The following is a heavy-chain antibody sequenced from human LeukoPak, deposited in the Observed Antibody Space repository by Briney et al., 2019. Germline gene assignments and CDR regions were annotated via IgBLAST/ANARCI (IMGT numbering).Heavy chain of an antibody. D-gene: IGHD2-2*01. V-gene: IGHV3-30*01. CDR1: GFTFSSYA. CDR2: ISYDGSNK. CDR3: ARDSEYQLSHYYYYYMDV. J-gene: IGHJ6*03. Sequence: PGWSLRLSCAASGFTFSSYAMHWVRQAPGKGLEWVAVISYDGSNKYYADSVKGRFTISRDNSKNTLYLQMNSLRAEDTAVYYCARDSEYQLSHYYYYYMDVWGKGTTVTVSS.